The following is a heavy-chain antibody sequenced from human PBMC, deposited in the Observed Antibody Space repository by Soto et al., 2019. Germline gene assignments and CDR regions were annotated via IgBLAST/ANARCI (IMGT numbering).Heavy chain of an antibody. J-gene: IGHJ6*02. CDR1: GCSISIYY. V-gene: IGHV4-59*08. D-gene: IGHD3-10*01. CDR2: IYYSGST. Sequence: PSETLSLTCAVSGCSISIYYWSWIRQPPGKGLEWIGYIYYSGSTNYNPSLKSRVTISVDTSKNQFSLKLSSVTAADTAAYYCARNVLLWFGEFYGMDVWGQGTTVTVSS. CDR3: ARNVLLWFGEFYGMDV.